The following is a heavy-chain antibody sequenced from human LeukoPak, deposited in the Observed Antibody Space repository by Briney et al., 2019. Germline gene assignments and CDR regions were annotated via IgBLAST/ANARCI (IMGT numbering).Heavy chain of an antibody. CDR1: GYTFIGYY. CDR3: ARRSGSFQGDYNFDY. Sequence: ASVKVSCKASGYTFIGYYMHWVRQAPGQGLEWMGWINPNSDGTNYAQKFQGRVTMTRDTSISTAYLQWSSLKASDTAMYYCARRSGSFQGDYNFDYWGQGTLVTVSS. V-gene: IGHV1-2*02. CDR2: INPNSDGT. D-gene: IGHD1-26*01. J-gene: IGHJ4*02.